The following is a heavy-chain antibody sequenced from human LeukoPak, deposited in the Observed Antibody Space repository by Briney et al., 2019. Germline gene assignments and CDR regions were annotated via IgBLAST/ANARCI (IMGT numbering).Heavy chain of an antibody. CDR3: ARVDSGRYYGHDY. V-gene: IGHV1-46*01. Sequence: ASVKVSCKASGYTFTSYYMHWVRQAPGQGLEWMGIINPSGGSTSYAQKFQGRVTMTRDMSTSTVYMELRSLRSDDTAIYYCARVDSGRYYGHDYWGQGTLVTVTS. J-gene: IGHJ4*02. CDR1: GYTFTSYY. D-gene: IGHD1-26*01. CDR2: INPSGGST.